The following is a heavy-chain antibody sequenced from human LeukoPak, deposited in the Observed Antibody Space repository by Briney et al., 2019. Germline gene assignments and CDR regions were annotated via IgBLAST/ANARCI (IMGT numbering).Heavy chain of an antibody. D-gene: IGHD3-10*01. CDR3: ARGSGAFDI. V-gene: IGHV4-30-4*07. Sequence: SETLSLTCAVSGGSISSGGYSWSWIRQPPGKGLEWIGYIYYSGSTYYNPSLKSRVTISVDTSKNQFSLKLSSVTAADTAVYYCARGSGAFDIWGQGTMVTVSS. CDR2: IYYSGST. J-gene: IGHJ3*02. CDR1: GGSISSGGYS.